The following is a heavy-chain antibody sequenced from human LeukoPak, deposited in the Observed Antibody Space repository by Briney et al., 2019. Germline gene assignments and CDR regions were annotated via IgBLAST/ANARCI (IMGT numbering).Heavy chain of an antibody. D-gene: IGHD3-22*01. CDR3: AREAFYYDSSGYWDAFDI. V-gene: IGHV4-61*02. J-gene: IGHJ3*02. Sequence: SETLSLTCTVSGGSISSSSYYWGWIRQPAGKGLEWIGRIYTSGSTNYNPSLKSRVTISVDTSDNQFSLKLSSVTAADTAVYYCAREAFYYDSSGYWDAFDIWGQGTMVTVSS. CDR1: GGSISSSSYY. CDR2: IYTSGST.